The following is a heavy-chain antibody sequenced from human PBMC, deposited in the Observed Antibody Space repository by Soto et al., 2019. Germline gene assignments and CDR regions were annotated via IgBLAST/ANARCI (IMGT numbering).Heavy chain of an antibody. V-gene: IGHV3-33*01. J-gene: IGHJ4*02. CDR1: GFTFSSYG. CDR3: ARGPNYCTNGVCYAYTGFDY. Sequence: GGSLRLSCAASGFTFSSYGMHWVRQAPGKGLEWVAVIWYDGSNKYYADSVKGRFTISRDNSKNTLYLQMNSLRAEDTAVYYCARGPNYCTNGVCYAYTGFDYWGQGTLVTVSS. D-gene: IGHD2-8*01. CDR2: IWYDGSNK.